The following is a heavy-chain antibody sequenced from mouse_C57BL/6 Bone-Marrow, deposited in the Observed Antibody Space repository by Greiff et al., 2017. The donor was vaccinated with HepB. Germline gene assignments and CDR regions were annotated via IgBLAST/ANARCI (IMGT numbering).Heavy chain of an antibody. V-gene: IGHV1-50*01. CDR3: ASGKPSYYYDY. CDR2: IDPSDSYT. D-gene: IGHD1-1*01. J-gene: IGHJ2*01. Sequence: QVQLKQPGAELVKPGASVKLSCKASGYTFTSYWMQWVKQRPGQGLEWIGEIDPSDSYTNYNQKFKGKATLTVDTSSSTAYMQLSSLTSEDSAVYYCASGKPSYYYDYWGQGTTLTVSS. CDR1: GYTFTSYW.